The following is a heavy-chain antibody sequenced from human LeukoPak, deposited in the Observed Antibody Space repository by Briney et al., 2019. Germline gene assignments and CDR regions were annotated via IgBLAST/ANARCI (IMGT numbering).Heavy chain of an antibody. CDR1: GYTFTGYY. CDR3: ARETRYYFDY. V-gene: IGHV1-2*02. D-gene: IGHD1-1*01. CDR2: INPNSGGT. Sequence: ASVKVSCKASGYTFTGYYMHWVRQAPGQGLEWMGWINPNSGGTNYAQKFQGRVTMTRDTSTSTAYMELRSLRSDDTAVYYCARETRYYFDYWGQGTLVTVSS. J-gene: IGHJ4*02.